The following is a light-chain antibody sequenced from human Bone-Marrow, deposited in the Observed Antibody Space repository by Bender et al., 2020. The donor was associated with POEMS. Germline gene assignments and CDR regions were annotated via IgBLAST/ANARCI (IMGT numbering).Light chain of an antibody. CDR3: QAWDSSIVV. J-gene: IGLJ2*01. CDR2: DDS. V-gene: IGLV3-21*02. Sequence: SYVLTQPPSVSVAPGQTARIACGGNNIGTKHVHWYQQKPGQAPVLVVYDDSDRPSGIPERFSGSNSGNTATLTISVTQAMDEGDYYCQAWDSSIVVFGGGTKVTVL. CDR1: NIGTKH.